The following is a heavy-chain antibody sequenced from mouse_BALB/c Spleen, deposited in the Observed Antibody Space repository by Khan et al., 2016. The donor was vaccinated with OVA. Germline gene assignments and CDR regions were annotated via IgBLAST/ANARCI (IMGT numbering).Heavy chain of an antibody. CDR3: ARLAYYYDSGGFAY. CDR2: ISTGGHYT. Sequence: EVKLVESGGDLVEPGGSLKLSCAASGFTFSTYGMSWVRQTPDKRLEWVATISTGGHYTYYPDSVRGRFTISRDNAKNTRFLQMTRRNSEATAMFYCARLAYYYDSGGFAYWGQGTLVTVSA. J-gene: IGHJ3*01. CDR1: GFTFSTYG. D-gene: IGHD1-1*01. V-gene: IGHV5-6*01.